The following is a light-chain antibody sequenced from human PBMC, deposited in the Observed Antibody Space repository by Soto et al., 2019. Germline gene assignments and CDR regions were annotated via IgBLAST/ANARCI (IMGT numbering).Light chain of an antibody. CDR2: AES. CDR3: QQLHSYPIT. CDR1: QGISIY. J-gene: IGKJ4*01. Sequence: IPLTQSPSSLSASVGDRVTITCRASQGISIYLAWYQQKPGKAPKLLIYAESTLQSVVPSRFSGRRSGTDLNLTISSLQPEDFTTYSCQQLHSYPITFGGGAEVEIK. V-gene: IGKV1-9*01.